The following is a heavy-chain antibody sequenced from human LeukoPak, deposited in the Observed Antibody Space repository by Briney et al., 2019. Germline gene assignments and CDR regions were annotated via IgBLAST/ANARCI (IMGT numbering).Heavy chain of an antibody. D-gene: IGHD3-10*01. CDR3: ARDRASLVLSGLWFGEPYHSSD. V-gene: IGHV4-4*07. CDR2: IYTSGSP. Sequence: SETLSLTCTVSGGSISSYYWSWIRQPAGKGLEWIGRIYTSGSPNYNPSVKSRVTMSVDTSKNQFSLKLSSVTAADTAVYYCARDRASLVLSGLWFGEPYHSSDWGKGTTVTVSS. J-gene: IGHJ6*04. CDR1: GGSISSYY.